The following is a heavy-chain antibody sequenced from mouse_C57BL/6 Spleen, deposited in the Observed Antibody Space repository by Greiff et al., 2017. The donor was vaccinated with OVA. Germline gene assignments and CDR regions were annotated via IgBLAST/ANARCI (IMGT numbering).Heavy chain of an antibody. Sequence: VKLVESGPGLVAPSQSLSITCTVSGFSLTSYAISWVRQPPGKGLEWLGVIWTGGGTNYNSAPKSRLSISKDNSKSQVYLKMNNLQTDDTARYYCARTYYYGSSSYWYFDVWGTGTTVTVSS. D-gene: IGHD1-1*01. CDR3: ARTYYYGSSSYWYFDV. CDR1: GFSLTSYA. J-gene: IGHJ1*03. V-gene: IGHV2-9-1*01. CDR2: IWTGGGT.